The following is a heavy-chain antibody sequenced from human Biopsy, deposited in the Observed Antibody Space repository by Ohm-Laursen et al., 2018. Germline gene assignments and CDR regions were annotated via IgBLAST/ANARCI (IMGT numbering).Heavy chain of an antibody. CDR3: ARDRYYGSESYYSHYNMDV. Sequence: SLRLSCAASGFTFSSYGIHWVRQAPGKGLEWVAVIWYDGSNTYSADSVKGRFSISRDNSKNTVYLQMNSLRAADTAVYYCARDRYYGSESYYSHYNMDVWGQGTTVSVSS. V-gene: IGHV3-33*01. D-gene: IGHD3-10*01. CDR2: IWYDGSNT. J-gene: IGHJ6*02. CDR1: GFTFSSYG.